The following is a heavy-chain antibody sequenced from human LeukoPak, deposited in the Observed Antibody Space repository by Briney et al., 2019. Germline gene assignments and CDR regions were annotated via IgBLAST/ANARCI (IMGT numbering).Heavy chain of an antibody. V-gene: IGHV3-72*01. CDR1: GFTFSDHY. Sequence: GGSLRLSCAASGFTFSDHYMDWVRQAPGKRLEWVGHIRNRANSYTTFYAASVKGRFTISKDDSKNSLYLQMNSLQTEDTAVYYCADLGDTLWGQGTLVTVSS. CDR2: IRNRANSYTT. D-gene: IGHD1-26*01. CDR3: ADLGDTL. J-gene: IGHJ4*02.